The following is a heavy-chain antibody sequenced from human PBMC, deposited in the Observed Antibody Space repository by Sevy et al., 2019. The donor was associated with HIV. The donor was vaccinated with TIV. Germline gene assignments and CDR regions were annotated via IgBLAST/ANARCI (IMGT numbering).Heavy chain of an antibody. CDR3: TGSSSGHSANFDY. CDR1: GFTFGDYA. D-gene: IGHD3-22*01. V-gene: IGHV3-49*04. Sequence: GGSLRLSCTASGFTFGDYAMSWVRQAPGKGLEWVGFIRSIAYGGTTEYAASVKGRFTISRDDSKSIAYLQMNSLKTEDTAVYYCTGSSSGHSANFDYWGQGTLVTVSS. J-gene: IGHJ4*02. CDR2: IRSIAYGGTT.